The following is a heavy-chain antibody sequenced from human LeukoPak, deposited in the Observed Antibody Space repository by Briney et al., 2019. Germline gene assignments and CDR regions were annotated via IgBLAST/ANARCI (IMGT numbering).Heavy chain of an antibody. CDR3: ARSYCSSTGCYAGGKGPYYFDY. J-gene: IGHJ4*02. Sequence: PSETLSLTCTVSGGSISSYYWSWIRQPAGKGLEWIGRIYTSGSTNYNPSLKSRVTMSVDTSKNQFSLKLSSVTAADTAVYYCARSYCSSTGCYAGGKGPYYFDYWGQGTLVTVSS. CDR1: GGSISSYY. CDR2: IYTSGST. V-gene: IGHV4-4*07. D-gene: IGHD2-2*01.